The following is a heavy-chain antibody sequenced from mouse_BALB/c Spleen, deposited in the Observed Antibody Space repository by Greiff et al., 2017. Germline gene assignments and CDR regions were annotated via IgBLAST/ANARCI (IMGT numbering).Heavy chain of an antibody. D-gene: IGHD2-4*01. CDR3: ARQDYGWFAY. V-gene: IGHV5-6*01. J-gene: IGHJ3*01. CDR1: GFTFSRYG. CDR2: ISSGGSYT. Sequence: EVQLVESGGDLVKPGGSLKLSCAASGFTFSRYGMSWVRQTPDKRLEWVATISSGGSYTYYPDSVKGRFTISRDNAKNTLYLQMSSLKSEDTAMYYCARQDYGWFAYWGQGTLVTVSA.